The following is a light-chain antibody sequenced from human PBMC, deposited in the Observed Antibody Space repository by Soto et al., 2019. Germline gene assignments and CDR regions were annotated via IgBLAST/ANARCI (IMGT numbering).Light chain of an antibody. CDR1: QSVSSSF. CDR3: QQYDSSPPT. CDR2: GAS. Sequence: EIVLAQSPGTLSLSPGERATLSCRASQSVSSSFLAWYQQKPGQAPRLLIYGASSRDTGIPDRFSGSGSGTDFTLTISRLQPEDFAVYFCQQYDSSPPTFGQGTRLEIK. V-gene: IGKV3-20*01. J-gene: IGKJ5*01.